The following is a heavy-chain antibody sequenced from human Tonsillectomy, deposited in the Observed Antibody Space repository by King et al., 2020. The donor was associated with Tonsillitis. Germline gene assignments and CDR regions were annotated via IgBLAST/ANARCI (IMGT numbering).Heavy chain of an antibody. CDR2: FYYIGST. J-gene: IGHJ6*03. CDR1: GGSISSYY. D-gene: IGHD1-7*01. V-gene: IGHV4-59*12. CDR3: ARDKYNWNSNYYYYYMDV. Sequence: LQLQESGPGLVKPSETLSLTCPVSGGSISSYYWSWIRQPPGKGLEWIGYFYYIGSTNYNPSLKSRVTITVDTSKNQFSLKLSSVTAADTAVYYCARDKYNWNSNYYYYYMDVWGKGTTVTVSS.